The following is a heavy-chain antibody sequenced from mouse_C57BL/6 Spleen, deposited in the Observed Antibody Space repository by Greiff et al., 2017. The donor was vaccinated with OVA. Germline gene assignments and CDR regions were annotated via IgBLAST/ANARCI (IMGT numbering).Heavy chain of an antibody. V-gene: IGHV1-64*01. D-gene: IGHD3-2*02. CDR1: GYTFTSYW. CDR2: IHPNSGGT. CDR3: ARQLRLRAMDY. Sequence: QVQLQQPGAELVKPGASVKLSCKASGYTFTSYWMHWVKQRPGQGLEWIGMIHPNSGGTNYNEKFKSKATLTVDKSSSTAYMQLSSLTSEDSAVYYCARQLRLRAMDYWGQGTSVTVSS. J-gene: IGHJ4*01.